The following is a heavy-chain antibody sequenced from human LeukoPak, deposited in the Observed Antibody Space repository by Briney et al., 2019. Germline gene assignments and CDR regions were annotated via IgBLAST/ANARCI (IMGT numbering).Heavy chain of an antibody. CDR2: INPSGGST. CDR3: ASHCSGGSCYSGWFDP. D-gene: IGHD2-15*01. J-gene: IGHJ5*02. Sequence: ASVKVSCKASGYTFSNYYVHWVRQAPGQGLEWMGVINPSGGSTNYAQKFQGRVTMTRDTSTSTVYMEMSSLRSEDTAVYYCASHCSGGSCYSGWFDPWGQGTLVTVSS. CDR1: GYTFSNYY. V-gene: IGHV1-46*01.